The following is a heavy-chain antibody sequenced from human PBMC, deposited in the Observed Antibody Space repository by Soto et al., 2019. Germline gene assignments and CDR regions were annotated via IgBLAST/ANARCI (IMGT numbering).Heavy chain of an antibody. D-gene: IGHD2-21*01. CDR3: ARDDDCYNEGPFAY. CDR2: ISYDGSNK. Sequence: QVQLVESGGGVVQPGRSLRLSCAASGFTFSSYGMHWVRQAPGKGLEWVAVISYDGSNKYYADSVKGRFTISRDNSKNPLYLQMKSLRAEDTAVYYCARDDDCYNEGPFAYWGQGTLVVVSS. CDR1: GFTFSSYG. J-gene: IGHJ4*02. V-gene: IGHV3-30*03.